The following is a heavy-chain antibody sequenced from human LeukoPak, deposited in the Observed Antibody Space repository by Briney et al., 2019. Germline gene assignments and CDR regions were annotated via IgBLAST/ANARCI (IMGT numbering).Heavy chain of an antibody. D-gene: IGHD2-21*02. V-gene: IGHV3-7*01. CDR1: GFTFSTYW. CDR2: INQDASEI. Sequence: HPGGSLRLSCAASGFTFSTYWMNWYRQAPGKGLEWVSNINQDASEINYVDSVRGRFTISRDNAKNSLHLQMNSLRAEDTAVYYCATDRDNSDWQKRFDSWGQGTLVTVSS. CDR3: ATDRDNSDWQKRFDS. J-gene: IGHJ4*02.